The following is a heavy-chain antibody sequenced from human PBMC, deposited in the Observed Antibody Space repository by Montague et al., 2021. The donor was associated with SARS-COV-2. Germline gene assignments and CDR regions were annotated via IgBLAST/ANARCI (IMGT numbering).Heavy chain of an antibody. J-gene: IGHJ4*02. CDR3: VRDGGNWYYFDY. CDR1: GVSITSYY. D-gene: IGHD3-16*01. V-gene: IGHV4-4*07. Sequence: SETLSLTCSISGVSITSYYWSWVRQPAGKGPEWIGHIYACGSTNYSPSLKSRVRLSIDNPKNQFSLKLESLTAADTAVYYCVRDGGNWYYFDYWGQGALVTVSS. CDR2: IYACGST.